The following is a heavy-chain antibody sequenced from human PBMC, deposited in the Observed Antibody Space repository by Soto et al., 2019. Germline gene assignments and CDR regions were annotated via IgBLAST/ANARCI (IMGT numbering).Heavy chain of an antibody. D-gene: IGHD1-26*01. V-gene: IGHV1-2*04. CDR3: ARGSSTTSRGGMDV. CDR1: GYTFTVNY. J-gene: IGHJ6*02. CDR2: INPDSGST. Sequence: ASVKVSCKASGYTFTVNYIYWVRQAPGQGLEWIGGINPDSGSTKYAQKFQAWVSMTRDTSIDTVFMEVKRLRSDDTAVYYCARGSSTTSRGGMDVWGQGTTVTVSS.